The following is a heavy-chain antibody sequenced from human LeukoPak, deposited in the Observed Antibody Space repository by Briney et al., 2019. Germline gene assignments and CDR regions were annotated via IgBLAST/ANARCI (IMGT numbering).Heavy chain of an antibody. CDR2: IWYDGSNK. D-gene: IGHD2-2*01. CDR3: ARQVRQYQLLYYDYYMDV. CDR1: GFTFSSYG. J-gene: IGHJ6*03. Sequence: GGSLRLSCAASGFTFSSYGMHWVRQAPGKGLEWVAVIWYDGSNKYYADSVKGRFTISRDNSKNTLYLQMNSLRAEDTAVYYCARQVRQYQLLYYDYYMDVWGKGTTVTVSS. V-gene: IGHV3-33*01.